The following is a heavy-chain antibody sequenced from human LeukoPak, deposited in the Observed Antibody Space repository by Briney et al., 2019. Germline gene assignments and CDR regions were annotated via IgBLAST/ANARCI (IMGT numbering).Heavy chain of an antibody. CDR3: ASTMITMITYYYYMDV. CDR2: ISYDGSNK. V-gene: IGHV3-30*03. D-gene: IGHD3-22*01. Sequence: PGRSLRLSCAASGFTFSSYGMHWVRQAPGKGLEWVAVISYDGSNKYYADSVKGRFTISRDNSKNTLYLQMNSLRAEDTAVYYCASTMITMITYYYYMDVWGKGTTVTVSS. CDR1: GFTFSSYG. J-gene: IGHJ6*03.